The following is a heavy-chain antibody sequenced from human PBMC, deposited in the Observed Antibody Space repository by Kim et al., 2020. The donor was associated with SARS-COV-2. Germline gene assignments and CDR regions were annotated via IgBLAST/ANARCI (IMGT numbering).Heavy chain of an antibody. CDR1: GFTFSSYA. D-gene: IGHD5-12*01. J-gene: IGHJ4*02. CDR3: AKDAARRWLQWVDY. V-gene: IGHV3-23*01. CDR2: ISGSGGSI. Sequence: GGSLRLSCAASGFTFSSYAMSWVRQAPGKGLEWVSAISGSGGSIDYADSVKGRFTISRDNSKNTLYLQMNSLRAEDTAVYYCAKDAARRWLQWVDYWGEGSLVTVSS.